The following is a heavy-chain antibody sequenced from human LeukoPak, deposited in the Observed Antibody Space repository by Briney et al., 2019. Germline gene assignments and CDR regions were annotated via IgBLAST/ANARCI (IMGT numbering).Heavy chain of an antibody. J-gene: IGHJ4*02. CDR1: GYTFTGYY. CDR3: SRGSGISYGGIDY. CDR2: IHPKSGGT. Sequence: GASVKVSCKASGYTFTGYYLHWVRQAPGQGLEWMGWIHPKSGGTKYAQKFLGRVTLTRDTSTTIVYMELKWLTSDDTAVYYCSRGSGISYGGIDYWGQGTLVTVSS. D-gene: IGHD5-18*01. V-gene: IGHV1-2*02.